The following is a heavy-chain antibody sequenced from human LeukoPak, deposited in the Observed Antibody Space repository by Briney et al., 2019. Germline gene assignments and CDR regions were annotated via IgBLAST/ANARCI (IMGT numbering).Heavy chain of an antibody. V-gene: IGHV3-23*01. J-gene: IGHJ3*02. CDR1: GFTFSSYA. D-gene: IGHD3-3*01. CDR3: AKRGRVFWSGVLDAFDI. CDR2: ISGSGGST. Sequence: GGSLRLSCAASGFTFSSYAMSWVRQAPGKGLEWVSAISGSGGSTYYADSVKGRFTISRDNSKNTLYLQMNSLRAEDTAVYYCAKRGRVFWSGVLDAFDIWGQGTMVTVSS.